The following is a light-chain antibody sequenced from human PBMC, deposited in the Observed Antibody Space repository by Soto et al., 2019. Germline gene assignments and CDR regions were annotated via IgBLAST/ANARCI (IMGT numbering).Light chain of an antibody. CDR3: QHHNNWPPGT. V-gene: IGKV3-15*01. Sequence: VMTQSPATLSVSLGERATLSCRANLTVGTNLTWYQQKPGQPPGLLIYGASTRATGIPARFSGSGFGTGFSLTIGSLHDEDFAVDYCQHHNNWPPGTFGQGTRVEIK. CDR2: GAS. J-gene: IGKJ1*01. CDR1: LTVGTN.